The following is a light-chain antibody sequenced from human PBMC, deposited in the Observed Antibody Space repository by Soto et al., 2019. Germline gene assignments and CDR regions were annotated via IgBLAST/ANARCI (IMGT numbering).Light chain of an antibody. CDR1: QSVGSSY. CDR2: GAS. V-gene: IGKV3-20*01. CDR3: QQYGSSPT. J-gene: IGKJ1*01. Sequence: EIVLTQSPGTLSLSPGDRATLSCRASQSVGSSYLAWYQQRPGQAPRLLIYGASNRATGIPDRFSGSGSGTDFTLTISRLEPEDFAVYYCQQYGSSPTFGQGTKVDI.